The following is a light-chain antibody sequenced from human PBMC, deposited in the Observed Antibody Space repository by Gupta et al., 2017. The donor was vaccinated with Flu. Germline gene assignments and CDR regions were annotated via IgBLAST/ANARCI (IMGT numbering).Light chain of an antibody. J-gene: IGKJ4*01. CDR1: QNVNNY. CDR2: DAS. V-gene: IGKV3-11*01. Sequence: VLRQSQATLSLSPGERAALSCRASQNVNNYLAWYQQKPGQAPRLLIDDASNRATGVPARFSGSGSGTDFTLTISSLDPEDFAVYYCQQCSNWLTFGGGTKVEIK. CDR3: QQCSNWLT.